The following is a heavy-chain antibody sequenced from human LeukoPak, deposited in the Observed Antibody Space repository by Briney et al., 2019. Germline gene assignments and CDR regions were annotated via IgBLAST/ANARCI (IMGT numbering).Heavy chain of an antibody. V-gene: IGHV3-21*01. D-gene: IGHD3-10*01. Sequence: PGGSLRLSCAASGFTFSSYSMNWVRQAPGKGLEWVSSSSSSSSYIYYADSVKGRFTISRDNAKNSLYLQMNSLRAEDTAVYYCARAYYYGSGSNAGAFDYWGQGTLATVSS. CDR1: GFTFSSYS. CDR3: ARAYYYGSGSNAGAFDY. CDR2: SSSSSSYI. J-gene: IGHJ4*02.